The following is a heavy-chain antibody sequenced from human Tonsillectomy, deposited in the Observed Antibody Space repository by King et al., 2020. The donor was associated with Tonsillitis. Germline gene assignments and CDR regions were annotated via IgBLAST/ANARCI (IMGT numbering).Heavy chain of an antibody. Sequence: VQLLESGGGLVQPGGSLRLSCAASGFTFSSYAMNWVRQAPGKGLEWVSGISGSGGSTYYADPVKGRFTISRDNSKNTRYLLMNSLRAEDTAVYYCANGLRFLEWAPDYWGQGTLVTVSS. CDR1: GFTFSSYA. V-gene: IGHV3-23*01. CDR2: ISGSGGST. CDR3: ANGLRFLEWAPDY. J-gene: IGHJ4*02. D-gene: IGHD3-3*01.